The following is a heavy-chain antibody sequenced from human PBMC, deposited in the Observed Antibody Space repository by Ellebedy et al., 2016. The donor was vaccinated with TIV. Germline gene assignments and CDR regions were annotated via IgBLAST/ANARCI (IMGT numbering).Heavy chain of an antibody. J-gene: IGHJ4*02. CDR3: ARARFLEWPSMYYFDY. CDR1: GGSISSYY. Sequence: GSLRLXXTVSGGSISSYYWSWIRQPPGKGLEWIGYIYYSGSTNYNPSLKSQVTISVDTSKNQFSLKLSSVTAADTAVYYCARARFLEWPSMYYFDYWGQGTLVTVSS. CDR2: IYYSGST. V-gene: IGHV4-59*13. D-gene: IGHD3-3*01.